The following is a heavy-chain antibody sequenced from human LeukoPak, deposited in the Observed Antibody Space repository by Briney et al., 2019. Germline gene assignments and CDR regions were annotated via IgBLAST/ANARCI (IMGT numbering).Heavy chain of an antibody. CDR1: GYIFTYYY. V-gene: IGHV1-46*01. CDR3: AREQSSYATDV. CDR2: INPSGGST. D-gene: IGHD4-17*01. Sequence: ASVKVSCKASGYIFTYYYMHWVRQAPGQGLQWMGIINPSGGSTSYTQRFQGRVTMTRDTSTSTVYMELSSLRSEDTAVYYCAREQSSYATDVWGQGTTVTVSS. J-gene: IGHJ6*02.